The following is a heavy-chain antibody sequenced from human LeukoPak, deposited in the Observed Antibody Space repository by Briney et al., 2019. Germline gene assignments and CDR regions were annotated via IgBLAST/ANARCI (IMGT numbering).Heavy chain of an antibody. CDR2: IIPILGIA. J-gene: IGHJ4*02. V-gene: IGHV1-69*04. CDR1: GGTFSSYA. CDR3: ARGAPRLLLWFGETTLD. D-gene: IGHD3-10*01. Sequence: SVKVSCKSSGGTFSSYAISWVRQAPGQGLEWMGRIIPILGIANYAQKFQGRVTITADKSTSTAYMELSSLRSEDTAVYYCARGAPRLLLWFGETTLDWGQGTLVTVSS.